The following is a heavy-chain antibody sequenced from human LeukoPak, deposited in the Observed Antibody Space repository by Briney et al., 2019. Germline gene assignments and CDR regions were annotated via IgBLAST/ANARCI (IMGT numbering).Heavy chain of an antibody. Sequence: GGSLRLSCAASGFNFASNWMHWVRQTPGKGLVWVSRINSGGSGTSYADSVEGRFTISRDNAKNTLFVQMNSLRTEDTAVYYCARSGVQWQWLLTYDAFDIWGQGTMVTVSS. V-gene: IGHV3-74*01. CDR1: GFNFASNW. J-gene: IGHJ3*02. CDR2: INSGGSGT. D-gene: IGHD6-19*01. CDR3: ARSGVQWQWLLTYDAFDI.